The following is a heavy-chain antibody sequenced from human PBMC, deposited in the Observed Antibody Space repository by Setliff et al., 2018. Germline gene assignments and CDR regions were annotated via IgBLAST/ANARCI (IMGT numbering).Heavy chain of an antibody. D-gene: IGHD2-2*01. CDR3: ARAHSSTLSVHDY. J-gene: IGHJ4*02. Sequence: GGSLRLSCAASRFTFSNYWMNWVRQAPGKGLEWVSYISSSSSTIYYADSVKGRFTISRDNAKNSLYLQMNSLRAEDTAVYYCARAHSSTLSVHDYWGQGTLVTVSS. V-gene: IGHV3-48*01. CDR1: RFTFSNYW. CDR2: ISSSSSTI.